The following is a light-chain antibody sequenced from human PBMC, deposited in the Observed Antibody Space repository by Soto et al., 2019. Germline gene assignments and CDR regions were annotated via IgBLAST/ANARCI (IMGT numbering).Light chain of an antibody. V-gene: IGKV1-5*01. CDR1: QSISSS. CDR3: QQYKSYSPRT. CDR2: DAS. J-gene: IGKJ1*01. Sequence: DIQMTQSPSTLSASVGDRVTITFLASQSISSSLAWYQQKPGKAPKLLISDASRLESGVPSSFSGSGSGTEFTLTISSLQPDDFATYYCQQYKSYSPRTFGQGTKVDI.